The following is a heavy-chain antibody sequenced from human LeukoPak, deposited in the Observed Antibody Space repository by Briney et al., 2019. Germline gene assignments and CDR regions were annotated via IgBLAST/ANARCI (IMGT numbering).Heavy chain of an antibody. CDR3: VRAAAPSLYYYYGMDV. CDR1: GYTFTSYG. Sequence: SVKVSCKASGYTFTSYGISWVRQAPGQGLEWMGGIIPIFGTANYAQKFQGRVTITADESTSTAYVELSSLRSEDTAVYYCVRAAAPSLYYYYGMDVWGQGTTVTVSS. CDR2: IIPIFGTA. V-gene: IGHV1-69*13. J-gene: IGHJ6*02. D-gene: IGHD6-13*01.